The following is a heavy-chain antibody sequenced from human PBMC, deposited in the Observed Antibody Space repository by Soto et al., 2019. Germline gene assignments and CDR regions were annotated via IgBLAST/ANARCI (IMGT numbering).Heavy chain of an antibody. CDR1: GFTFRSYA. CDR2: ISDSGLTT. V-gene: IGHV3-23*01. CDR3: ARIGVNAGMDV. Sequence: EVQLLESGGGLVQPGGSLSLSCAASGFTFRSYAMTWVRQAPGKGLEWVSTISDSGLTTYYADSVKGRFTISRDNSKHTLYLQINSRRAEDTAVYYCARIGVNAGMDVWGQGTTVIASS. D-gene: IGHD3-10*01. J-gene: IGHJ6*02.